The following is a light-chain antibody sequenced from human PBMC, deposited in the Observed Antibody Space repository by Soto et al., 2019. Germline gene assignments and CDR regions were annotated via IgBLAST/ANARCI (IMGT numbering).Light chain of an antibody. J-gene: IGKJ1*01. CDR1: QSIRSN. V-gene: IGKV3-20*01. Sequence: EIVLTQSPGTLSLSPGERATLSCRASQSIRSNSAWYQQKPGQAPRLLIYGASNRATGIPDRFSGSGSGTDFTLTISRLEPEDFAVYYCQQYGSSGTFGQGTKVDIK. CDR2: GAS. CDR3: QQYGSSGT.